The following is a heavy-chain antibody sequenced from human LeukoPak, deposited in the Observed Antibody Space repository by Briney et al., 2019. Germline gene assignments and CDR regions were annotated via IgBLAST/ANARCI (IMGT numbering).Heavy chain of an antibody. J-gene: IGHJ4*02. V-gene: IGHV1-46*01. CDR2: LNPDGGST. CDR3: ARDVAAAGTFGDY. CDR1: GYIFSRYH. Sequence: ASVKLSCKASGYIFSRYHMHWVRQAPGQGLEWMGILNPDGGSTGYSQRFQDRITMTMDTSTNSFYMELRSLTSDDTAVYYCARDVAAAGTFGDYWGQGTLVTVSS. D-gene: IGHD6-13*01.